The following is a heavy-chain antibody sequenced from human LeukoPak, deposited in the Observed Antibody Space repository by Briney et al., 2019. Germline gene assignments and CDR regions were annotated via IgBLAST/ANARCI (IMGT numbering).Heavy chain of an antibody. CDR1: GFTLSSYA. J-gene: IGHJ4*02. CDR2: ISSNGGST. Sequence: GGSLRLSRAASGFTLSSYAMRWVRQAPGKGLGYVLAISSNGGSTYYANSVKGRFTISRDNSKNTLYLQMGSLRAEDMAVYYCARSSREMATTPFDYWGQGTLVTVSS. CDR3: ARSSREMATTPFDY. V-gene: IGHV3-64*01. D-gene: IGHD5-24*01.